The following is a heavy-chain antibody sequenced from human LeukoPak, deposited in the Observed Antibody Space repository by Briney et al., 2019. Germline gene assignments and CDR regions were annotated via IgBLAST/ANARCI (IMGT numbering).Heavy chain of an antibody. CDR1: GFTFCSYS. J-gene: IGHJ3*02. V-gene: IGHV3-21*01. Sequence: PGGSLRLSCAASGFTFCSYSMNWVRQAPGKGLEWVSSISSSSSYIYYADSVKGRFTISRDNAKNSLYLQMNSLRAEDTAVYYCARDPSYDGNSEFGAFDIWGQGTMVTVSS. D-gene: IGHD4-23*01. CDR3: ARDPSYDGNSEFGAFDI. CDR2: ISSSSSYI.